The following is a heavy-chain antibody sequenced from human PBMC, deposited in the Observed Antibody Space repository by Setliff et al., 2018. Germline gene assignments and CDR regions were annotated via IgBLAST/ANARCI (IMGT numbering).Heavy chain of an antibody. CDR2: TIPSFGST. V-gene: IGHV1-69*05. Sequence: SVKVSCKASGYTFTNYGISGVRQAPGQGLEWMGGTIPSFGSTNYAQKFQDRVTIITDESTSTAYMELGSLRTEDTDVYYCAREGVDTRSSTDYRYYMDVWGKGTTVTVSS. J-gene: IGHJ6*03. CDR1: GYTFTNYG. CDR3: AREGVDTRSSTDYRYYMDV. D-gene: IGHD5-18*01.